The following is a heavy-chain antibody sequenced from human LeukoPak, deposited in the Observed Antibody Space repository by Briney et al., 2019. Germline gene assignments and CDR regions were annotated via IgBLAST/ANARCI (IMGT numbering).Heavy chain of an antibody. CDR1: GGTFINYP. J-gene: IGHJ3*01. V-gene: IGHV1-69*13. Sequence: SVKVSCKVSGGTFINYPISWVRQAPGQGLEWMGEIIPLFGTTNFAQKFQGRITISADESTSTAYMELSSLRSEDTAMYYCAGLVESLANGFDFWGQGTMVTVSS. CDR2: IIPLFGTT. D-gene: IGHD2-8*02. CDR3: AGLVESLANGFDF.